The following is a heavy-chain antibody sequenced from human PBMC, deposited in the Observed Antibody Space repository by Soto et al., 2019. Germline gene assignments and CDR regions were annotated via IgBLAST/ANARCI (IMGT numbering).Heavy chain of an antibody. V-gene: IGHV6-1*01. J-gene: IGHJ6*02. Sequence: SQTLSLTCAISGDSVSSDSAALNLIMQSPSRGLEWLGRTYYRSKWYNDYAVSVKSRITINPDTSKNQFSLQLNSVTPEDTAVYYCARDLSGSYEDMDVWGQGTTVTVSS. D-gene: IGHD1-26*01. CDR3: ARDLSGSYEDMDV. CDR2: TYYRSKWYN. CDR1: GDSVSSDSAA.